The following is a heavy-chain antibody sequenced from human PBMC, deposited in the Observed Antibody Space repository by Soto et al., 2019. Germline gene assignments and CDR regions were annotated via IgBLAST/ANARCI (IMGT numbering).Heavy chain of an antibody. D-gene: IGHD3-22*01. CDR3: ARDRNYYDRPTDAFDI. V-gene: IGHV3-33*01. CDR1: GFTFSSYG. Sequence: PGGSLRLSCAASGFTFSSYGLRCVRQSPLKGLEWVAVIWYDGSNKYYADSVKGRFTISRDNSKNTLYLQMNSLRAEDTAVYYCARDRNYYDRPTDAFDIWGQGTMVTV. J-gene: IGHJ3*02. CDR2: IWYDGSNK.